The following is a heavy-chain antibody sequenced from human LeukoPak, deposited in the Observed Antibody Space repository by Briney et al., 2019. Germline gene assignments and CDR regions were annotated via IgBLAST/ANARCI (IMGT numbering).Heavy chain of an antibody. CDR2: IRYDGSNK. J-gene: IGHJ4*02. CDR1: GFTFSSYG. CDR3: ARVLTLWFGALDY. Sequence: GGSLRLSCAASGFTFSSYGMHWVRQAPGKGLEWVAFIRYDGSNKYYADSVKGRFTISRDNSKNTVYLQMNSLRADDTALYYCARVLTLWFGALDYWGQGRMVSV. D-gene: IGHD3-10*01. V-gene: IGHV3-30*02.